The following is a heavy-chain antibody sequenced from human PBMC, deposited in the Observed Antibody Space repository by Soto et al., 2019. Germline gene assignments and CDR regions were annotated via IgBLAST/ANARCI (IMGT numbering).Heavy chain of an antibody. V-gene: IGHV4-39*01. CDR1: GGSISGSSYY. Sequence: SETLSLTCTVSGGSISGSSYYWGWIRQPPGKGLEWIGSIYYSGSTYYNPSLKSRVTISVDTSKNQFSLKLSSVTAADTAVYYCARVDTAMEAYYYYYGMDVWGQGTTVTVS. D-gene: IGHD5-18*01. J-gene: IGHJ6*02. CDR2: IYYSGST. CDR3: ARVDTAMEAYYYYYGMDV.